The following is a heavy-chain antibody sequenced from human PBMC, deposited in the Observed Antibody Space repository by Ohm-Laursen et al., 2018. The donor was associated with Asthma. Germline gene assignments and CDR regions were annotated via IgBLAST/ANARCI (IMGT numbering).Heavy chain of an antibody. CDR2: ISSSSSYI. D-gene: IGHD3-22*01. CDR3: ARGKGSSGYYNYYYYGMDV. V-gene: IGHV3-21*01. CDR1: GFTFSSYS. J-gene: IGHJ6*02. Sequence: SLRLSCTASGFTFSSYSMNWVRQAPGKGLEWVSSISSSSSYIYYADSVKGRFTISRDNAKNSLYLQMNSLRAEDTAVYYCARGKGSSGYYNYYYYGMDVWGQGTTVTVSS.